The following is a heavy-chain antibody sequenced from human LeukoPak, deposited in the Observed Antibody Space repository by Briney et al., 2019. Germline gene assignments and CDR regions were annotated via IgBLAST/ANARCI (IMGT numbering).Heavy chain of an antibody. V-gene: IGHV4-39*07. D-gene: IGHD2-15*01. CDR2: IYYSGST. J-gene: IGHJ6*03. CDR1: GGSMTSITYY. CDR3: AGDRLDIVVFPPSKQRRYMDV. Sequence: PSETLSLTCTVSGGSMTSITYYWGWIRPPPGKGLEWFGRIYYSGSTYYNSSLKSRVTISVDTSKNQFSLKLSSVTAADTAAYYCAGDRLDIVVFPPSKQRRYMDVCSKGTTVTVSS.